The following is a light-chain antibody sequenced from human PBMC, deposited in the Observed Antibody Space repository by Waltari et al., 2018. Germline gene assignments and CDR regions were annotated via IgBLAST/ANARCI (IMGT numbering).Light chain of an antibody. CDR1: QSVSSH. CDR3: QLRSHWPWP. CDR2: DAS. J-gene: IGKJ1*01. V-gene: IGKV3-11*01. Sequence: EVVLTQSPATLSLSPGERATLSCRASQSVSSHLAWYRQKPGQAPRLLIYDASNRATGIPAGFSGSGSGTDFTLTITSLEPEDFAVYYCQLRSHWPWPFGQGTKVEIK.